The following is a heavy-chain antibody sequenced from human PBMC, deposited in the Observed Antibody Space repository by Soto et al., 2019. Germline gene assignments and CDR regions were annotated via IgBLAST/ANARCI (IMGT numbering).Heavy chain of an antibody. CDR2: IIPIFGTA. J-gene: IGHJ4*02. CDR1: GYTFTSYG. V-gene: IGHV1-69*13. Sequence: ASVKVSCKDSGYTFTSYGISWVRQAPGQGLEWMGGIIPIFGTANYAQKFQGRVTITADESTSTAYMELSSLRSEDTAVYYCARGVWQWLPYFDYWGQGTLVTVSS. CDR3: ARGVWQWLPYFDY. D-gene: IGHD6-19*01.